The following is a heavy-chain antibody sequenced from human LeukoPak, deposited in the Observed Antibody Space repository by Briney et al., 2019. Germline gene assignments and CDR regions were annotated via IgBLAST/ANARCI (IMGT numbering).Heavy chain of an antibody. J-gene: IGHJ5*02. D-gene: IGHD2-2*01. V-gene: IGHV5-51*01. CDR2: IYPGDSDT. CDR1: GYRFTSYW. CDR3: ARRVDCSSTSCYDWFDP. Sequence: GGSLQISCKGSGYRFTSYWIGWVRQMPGKGLEWMGIIYPGDSDTRYSPSFQGQVTISADKSISTAYLQWSSLKASDTAMYYCARRVDCSSTSCYDWFDPWGQGTLVTVSS.